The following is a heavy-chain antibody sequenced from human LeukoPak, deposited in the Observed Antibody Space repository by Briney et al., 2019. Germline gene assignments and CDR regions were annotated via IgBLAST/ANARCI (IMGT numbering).Heavy chain of an antibody. Sequence: GGSLRLSCAASGFTFSSYGMNWVRQAPGKGLEWVSSISSSSSYIYYADSAKGRFTISRDNAKNSLYLQMNSLRAEDTAVYYCARDPPLCSGGSCYFDYWGQGTLVTVSS. CDR1: GFTFSSYG. CDR2: ISSSSSYI. V-gene: IGHV3-21*01. CDR3: ARDPPLCSGGSCYFDY. D-gene: IGHD2-15*01. J-gene: IGHJ4*02.